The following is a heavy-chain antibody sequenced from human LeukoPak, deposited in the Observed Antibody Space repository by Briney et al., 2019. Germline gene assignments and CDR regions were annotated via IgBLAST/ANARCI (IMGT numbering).Heavy chain of an antibody. J-gene: IGHJ3*02. CDR3: AREPTYGYGPPDDAFDI. CDR2: MNPKSGNT. CDR1: GYAFTNYD. Sequence: ASVKVSCKTSGYAFTNYDINWVRQAPGQGLEWMGWMNPKSGNTGFAQKFQGRVTMTRNTAINTAYMELSSLRSEDTAVYYCAREPTYGYGPPDDAFDIWGQGTMVTVSS. V-gene: IGHV1-8*01. D-gene: IGHD5-18*01.